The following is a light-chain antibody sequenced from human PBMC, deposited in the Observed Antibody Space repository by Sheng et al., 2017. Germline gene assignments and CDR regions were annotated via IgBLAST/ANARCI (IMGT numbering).Light chain of an antibody. CDR1: QSVLCSSNNKNY. CDR3: QQYYSTPYT. J-gene: IGKJ2*01. Sequence: DIVMTQSPDSLAVSLGERATINCKSSQSVLCSSNNKNYLAWYQQKPRQPPRLLISWASTRESGVPDRFSGSGSGTDFTLTIGSLQAEDVAVYYCQQYYSTPYTFGQGTKVEI. CDR2: WAS. V-gene: IGKV4-1*01.